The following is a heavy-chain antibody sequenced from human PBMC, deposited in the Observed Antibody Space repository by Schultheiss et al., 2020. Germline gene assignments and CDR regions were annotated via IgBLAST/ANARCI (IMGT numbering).Heavy chain of an antibody. CDR3: AKVRPGLDY. D-gene: IGHD3-10*01. CDR2: IVAGGRST. Sequence: GGSLRLSCAASGFTFSSYAMSWVRQAPGKGLEWVSAIVAGGRSTYYADSVKGRFTISRDNSKNTLYLQMNSLRAEDTALYYCAKVRPGLDYWGQGTLVTVSS. J-gene: IGHJ4*02. CDR1: GFTFSSYA. V-gene: IGHV3-23*01.